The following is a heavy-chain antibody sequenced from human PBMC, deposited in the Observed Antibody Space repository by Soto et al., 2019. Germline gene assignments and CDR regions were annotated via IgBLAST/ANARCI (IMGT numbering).Heavy chain of an antibody. V-gene: IGHV1-69*12. Sequence: QVQLVQSGAEVKKPGSSVKVSCKASGGTFSSYAISWVRQAPGQGLEWMGGIIPIFGTANYAQKFQGRVTITADESTSTAYMELSSLRSEDTAVYYCARFGQSAAAGNKKYYFDYWGQGTLVTVSS. CDR2: IIPIFGTA. CDR1: GGTFSSYA. D-gene: IGHD6-13*01. J-gene: IGHJ4*02. CDR3: ARFGQSAAAGNKKYYFDY.